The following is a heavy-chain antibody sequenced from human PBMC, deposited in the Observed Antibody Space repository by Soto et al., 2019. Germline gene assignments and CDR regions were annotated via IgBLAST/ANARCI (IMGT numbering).Heavy chain of an antibody. D-gene: IGHD6-13*01. CDR2: INPNSGGT. CDR3: ARGTVRYSSSWLPYYYYGMDV. V-gene: IGHV1-2*04. CDR1: GYTFTGYY. J-gene: IGHJ6*02. Sequence: QVQLVQSGAEVKKSGASVKVSCKASGYTFTGYYMHWVRQAPGQGLEWMGWINPNSGGTNYAQKVQGWVTMDRDTSIRTAYMEMSKLRSDDTAVYYCARGTVRYSSSWLPYYYYGMDVWGQGTTVPVSS.